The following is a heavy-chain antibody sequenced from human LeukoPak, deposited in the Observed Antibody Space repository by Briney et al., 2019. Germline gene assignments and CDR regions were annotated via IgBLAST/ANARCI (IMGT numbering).Heavy chain of an antibody. CDR2: VNLDGDT. CDR3: ARAAWNGGGGFDP. J-gene: IGHJ5*02. D-gene: IGHD3-16*01. CDR1: NGSFSGYY. V-gene: IGHV4-34*01. Sequence: SETLSLTCAVYNGSFSGYYWSWIRQSPGKGLEWIGEVNLDGDTNYNPSLRSRVTISIDTSKNHFSLNLRSVTAADTAVYNCARAAWNGGGGFDPWCQGTLVTVSS.